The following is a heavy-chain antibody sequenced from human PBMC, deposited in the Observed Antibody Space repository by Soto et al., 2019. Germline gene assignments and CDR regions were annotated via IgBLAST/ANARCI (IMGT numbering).Heavy chain of an antibody. V-gene: IGHV4-59*01. Sequence: GTLSITCTVSGGSISSYYWSWIRQPPGKGLEWIGYIYYSGSTNYNPSLKSRVTISVDTSKNQFSLKLSSVTAADTAVYYCARGAERVVPAALNWFDPWGQGTLVTVSS. J-gene: IGHJ5*02. CDR1: GGSISSYY. CDR2: IYYSGST. CDR3: ARGAERVVPAALNWFDP. D-gene: IGHD2-2*01.